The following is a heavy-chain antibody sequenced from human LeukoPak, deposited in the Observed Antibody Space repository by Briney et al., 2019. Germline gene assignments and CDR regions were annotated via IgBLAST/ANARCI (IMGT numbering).Heavy chain of an antibody. J-gene: IGHJ4*02. CDR2: IYTSGST. V-gene: IGHV4-4*07. D-gene: IGHD3-10*01. CDR1: GGSISSYH. Sequence: SETLSLTCTVSGGSISSYHWSRIRQPAGKGLEWIGRIYTSGSTNYNPSLKSRVTMSVDTSKNQFSLKLSSVTAADTAVYYCARQTFGALYFDSWGQGTLVIVSS. CDR3: ARQTFGALYFDS.